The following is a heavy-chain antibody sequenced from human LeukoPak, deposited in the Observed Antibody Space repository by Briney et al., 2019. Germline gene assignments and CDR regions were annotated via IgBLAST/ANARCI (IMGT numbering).Heavy chain of an antibody. CDR3: ARGRYLRYSYGGGDFDY. CDR1: GYTFTSYG. J-gene: IGHJ4*02. D-gene: IGHD5-18*01. CDR2: ISAYNGNT. Sequence: GASVKVSCKASGYTFTSYGISWVRQAPGQGLEWMGWISAYNGNTNYAQKFQGRVTMTTDTSTSTAYMELRSLRSDDTAVYYCARGRYLRYSYGGGDFDYWGQGTLVTVSS. V-gene: IGHV1-18*01.